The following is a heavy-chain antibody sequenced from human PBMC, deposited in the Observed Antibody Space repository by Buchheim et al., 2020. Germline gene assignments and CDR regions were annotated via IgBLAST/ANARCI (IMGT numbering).Heavy chain of an antibody. Sequence: QVQLQQWGAGLLKPSETLSLTCAVYGGSFSGYYWSWIRQPPGKGLEWIGEINHSGSTNYNPSLKSRVTISVDTSKNQFSLKLSSVTAADTAVYYCARGRLLRRYCSGGSCADNDYWGQGTL. CDR3: ARGRLLRRYCSGGSCADNDY. D-gene: IGHD2-15*01. CDR1: GGSFSGYY. CDR2: INHSGST. V-gene: IGHV4-34*01. J-gene: IGHJ4*02.